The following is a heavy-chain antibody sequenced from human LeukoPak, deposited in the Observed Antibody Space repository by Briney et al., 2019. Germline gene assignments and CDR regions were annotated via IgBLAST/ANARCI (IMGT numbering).Heavy chain of an antibody. D-gene: IGHD3-10*01. Sequence: ASVKVSCKASGYTFTSYGISWVRQAPGQGLEWMGWISAYNGNTNYAQKLQGRVTMTTDTSTSTAYMELRSLRSDDTAVYYCARGSLPYMVRGVIITDFLGIDYWGQGTLVTVSS. CDR3: ARGSLPYMVRGVIITDFLGIDY. V-gene: IGHV1-18*01. J-gene: IGHJ4*02. CDR1: GYTFTSYG. CDR2: ISAYNGNT.